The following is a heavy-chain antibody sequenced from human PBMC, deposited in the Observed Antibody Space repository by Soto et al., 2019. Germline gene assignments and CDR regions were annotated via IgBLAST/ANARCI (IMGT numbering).Heavy chain of an antibody. D-gene: IGHD3-10*01. CDR2: IYWDDDE. CDR3: AHMDYGSARHYS. V-gene: IGHV2-5*02. CDR1: GFSLSSSGVG. Sequence: QITLKESGPTLVKPTQTLTLTCTFSGFSLSSSGVGVGWIRQPPGKALEWLALIYWDDDERYSPSLKNRLTITKDTSKNQVLLTMTNMDPVDTATYYCAHMDYGSARHYSWGQGTLVTVSS. J-gene: IGHJ4*02.